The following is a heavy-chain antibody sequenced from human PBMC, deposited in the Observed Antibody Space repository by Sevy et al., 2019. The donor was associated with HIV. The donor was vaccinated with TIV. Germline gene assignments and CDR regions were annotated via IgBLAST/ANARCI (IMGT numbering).Heavy chain of an antibody. Sequence: ASVKGPCKASGYTFISYGITWVRQAPGQGLEWMGWISAYNGNTNYAQKLQGRVTITTDTSTSTAYMELRSLRSNDTAVYYCARPYCSGCSCYRWYFDYWGQGTLVTVSS. CDR1: GYTFISYG. V-gene: IGHV1-18*01. J-gene: IGHJ4*02. CDR3: ARPYCSGCSCYRWYFDY. D-gene: IGHD2-15*01. CDR2: ISAYNGNT.